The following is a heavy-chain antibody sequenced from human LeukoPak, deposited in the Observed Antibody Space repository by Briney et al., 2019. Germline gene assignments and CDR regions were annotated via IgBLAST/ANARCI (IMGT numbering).Heavy chain of an antibody. J-gene: IGHJ4*02. D-gene: IGHD1-14*01. CDR1: GFAFRHSW. V-gene: IGHV3-7*03. Sequence: GGSLRLSCEASGFAFRHSWLSWIRQTPGKGLEWVANIHPDSSDKFYVDSMEGRFTISRDNTKNSLYLQIDNARLDDTGLYYCTRLPRETAGDYWGQGVPVIVSS. CDR3: TRLPRETAGDY. CDR2: IHPDSSDK.